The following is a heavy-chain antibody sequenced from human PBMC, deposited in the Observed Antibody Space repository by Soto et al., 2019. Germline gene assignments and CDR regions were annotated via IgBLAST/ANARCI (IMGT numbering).Heavy chain of an antibody. V-gene: IGHV1-24*01. J-gene: IGHJ5*02. CDR3: ATGITMIVVVKSYNWFDP. CDR1: GYTLTELS. CDR2: FDPEDGET. Sequence: ASVKVSCKVSGYTLTELSMHWVRQAPGKGLEWMGGFDPEDGETIYAQKFQGRVTMTEDTSTDTAYMELSSLRSEDTAVYYCATGITMIVVVKSYNWFDPWGQGTLVTVSS. D-gene: IGHD3-22*01.